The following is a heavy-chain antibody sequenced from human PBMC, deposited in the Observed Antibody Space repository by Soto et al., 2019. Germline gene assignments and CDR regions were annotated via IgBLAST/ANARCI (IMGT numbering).Heavy chain of an antibody. V-gene: IGHV3-21*01. J-gene: IGHJ4*02. CDR2: ISSSSSYI. CDR3: ARATGYSYGGFDD. D-gene: IGHD5-18*01. Sequence: EVQLVESGGGLVKPGGSLRLSCAASGFTFSSYSMNWVRQAPGKGLEWVSSISSSSSYIYYADSVKGRFTISRDNAKNSLYLQMHSLRAEDTAVYYCARATGYSYGGFDDWGQGTLVTVSS. CDR1: GFTFSSYS.